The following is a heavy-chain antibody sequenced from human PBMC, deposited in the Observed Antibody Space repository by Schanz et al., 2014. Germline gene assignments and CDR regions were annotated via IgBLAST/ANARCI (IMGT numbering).Heavy chain of an antibody. V-gene: IGHV3-74*01. J-gene: IGHJ5*01. D-gene: IGHD4-17*01. CDR1: GFTFSSYW. CDR3: ARDSNGDDGYRFWFDS. Sequence: EVQLVESGGGLVQPGGSLRLSCAASGFTFSSYWMHWVRQVPGKGLVWVSRIKSDGSSTSYADSVKGRFTISRDNAKNSLFLQMNSLRAEDTAVYYCARDSNGDDGYRFWFDSWGQGTLVTVSS. CDR2: IKSDGSST.